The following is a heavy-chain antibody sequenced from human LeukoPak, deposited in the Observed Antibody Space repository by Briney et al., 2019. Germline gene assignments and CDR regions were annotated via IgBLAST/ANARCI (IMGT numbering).Heavy chain of an antibody. CDR1: GFTFSSYS. D-gene: IGHD2-21*01. V-gene: IGHV3-21*04. J-gene: IGHJ4*02. Sequence: PGGSLRLSCAASGFTFSSYSMNWVRQAPGKGLEWVSSISSSSSYIYYADSVKGRFTISRDNSKNALYLEMNSLRVEDTAIYYCAIQAMIAIRDDYWGQGIMVTVSS. CDR2: ISSSSSYI. CDR3: AIQAMIAIRDDY.